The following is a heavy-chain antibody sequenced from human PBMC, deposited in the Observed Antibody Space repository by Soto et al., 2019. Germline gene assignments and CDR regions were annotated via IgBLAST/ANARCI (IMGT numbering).Heavy chain of an antibody. J-gene: IGHJ5*02. Sequence: PVGSLRLSGSVSGFTFSMFSMHWVRQAPGKGLEYVSGISSNGDSTYYADSVKGRFTISRDNSKNTLYLQMSSLRAVDTAVYYCVHPRSTVQIPPTWGQGTLVTVSS. V-gene: IGHV3-64D*06. CDR3: VHPRSTVQIPPT. D-gene: IGHD4-17*01. CDR1: GFTFSMFS. CDR2: ISSNGDST.